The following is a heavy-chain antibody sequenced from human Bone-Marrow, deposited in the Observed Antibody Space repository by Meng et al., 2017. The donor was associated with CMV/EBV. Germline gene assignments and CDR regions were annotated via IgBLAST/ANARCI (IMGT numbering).Heavy chain of an antibody. J-gene: IGHJ6*02. CDR3: ARHAIYNDYYYGMDV. CDR1: GYSFTSYW. Sequence: GEYLKISSKGSGYSFTSYWIGWVRQMPGKGLEWMGIIYPGDSDTRYSPSFQGQVTISADKSISTAYLQWSSLKASDTAMYYCARHAIYNDYYYGMDVWGQGTTVTVSS. D-gene: IGHD1-1*01. CDR2: IYPGDSDT. V-gene: IGHV5-51*01.